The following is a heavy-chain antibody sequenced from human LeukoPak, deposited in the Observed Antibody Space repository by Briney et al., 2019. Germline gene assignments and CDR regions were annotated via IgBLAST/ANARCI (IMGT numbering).Heavy chain of an antibody. CDR1: GGTFSSYA. J-gene: IGHJ6*03. CDR2: IIPTFGTA. Sequence: GASVKVSCKASGGTFSSYAISWVRQAPGQGLEWMGGIIPTFGTANYAQKFQGRVTITADKSTSTAYMELSSLRSEDTAVYYCARASIAARFPYYYYYMDVWGKGTTVTVSS. D-gene: IGHD6-6*01. CDR3: ARASIAARFPYYYYYMDV. V-gene: IGHV1-69*06.